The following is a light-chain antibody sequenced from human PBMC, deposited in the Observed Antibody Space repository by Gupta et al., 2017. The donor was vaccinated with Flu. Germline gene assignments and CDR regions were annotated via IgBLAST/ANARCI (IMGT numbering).Light chain of an antibody. V-gene: IGKV3-20*01. Sequence: ACYQHKPCHSPRLLIYCASSRATGIPDRFSGIGSGTDFTLTISRLEPEDFSFSYCQQYGSSPFTFGGGTKVEIK. CDR2: CAS. J-gene: IGKJ4*01. CDR3: QQYGSSPFT.